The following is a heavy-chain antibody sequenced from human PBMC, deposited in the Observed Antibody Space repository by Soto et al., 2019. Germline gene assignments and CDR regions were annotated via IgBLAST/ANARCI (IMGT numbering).Heavy chain of an antibody. CDR2: IYYSGST. J-gene: IGHJ6*02. CDR1: GGSISSSSYY. Sequence: QLQLQESGPGLVKPSETLSLTCTVSGGSISSSSYYWGWIRQPPGKGLEWIGSIYYSGSTYYNPSLKSRVTISVDTSKNQFSLKLSSVTAADTAVYYCARRRVRGEMDVWGQGTTVTVSS. D-gene: IGHD3-10*01. CDR3: ARRRVRGEMDV. V-gene: IGHV4-39*01.